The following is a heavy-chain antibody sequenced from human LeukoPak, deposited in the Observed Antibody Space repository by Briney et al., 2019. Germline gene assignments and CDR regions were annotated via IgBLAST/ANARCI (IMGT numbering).Heavy chain of an antibody. CDR2: INPSSGGT. Sequence: ASVKVSCKASGYTFTGYYMHWVRQAPGQGLEWMGRINPSSGGTNYAQKFQGRVTMTRDTSISTAYMELSRLRSDDTAVYYCARGGRFWSGYYLTDAFDIWGQGTMVTVSS. CDR3: ARGGRFWSGYYLTDAFDI. V-gene: IGHV1-2*06. D-gene: IGHD3-3*01. J-gene: IGHJ3*02. CDR1: GYTFTGYY.